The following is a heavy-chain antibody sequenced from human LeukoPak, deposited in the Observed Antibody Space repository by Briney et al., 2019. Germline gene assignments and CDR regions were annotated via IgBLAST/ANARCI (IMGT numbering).Heavy chain of an antibody. Sequence: GGSLRLSCAASGFSVSSNYMNWVRQAPGKGLEWVSVIYSDSRTSYADSVKGRFTISRDNSKNTLYLQMNSLRAEDTAVYYCARNPVRRGFDYNYGMDVWGQGTMVTVSS. CDR1: GFSVSSNY. D-gene: IGHD3-10*01. J-gene: IGHJ6*02. V-gene: IGHV3-66*01. CDR3: ARNPVRRGFDYNYGMDV. CDR2: IYSDSRT.